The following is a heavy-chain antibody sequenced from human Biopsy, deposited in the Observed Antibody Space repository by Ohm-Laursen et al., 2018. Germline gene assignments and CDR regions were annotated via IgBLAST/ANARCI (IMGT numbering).Heavy chain of an antibody. D-gene: IGHD3-10*01. J-gene: IGHJ4*02. Sequence: TLSLTCTVTGGSISRSSYYWDWIRQPPGKGLEWTGSIYYSGSTYYNPSLKSRVTISEDRSKNQFSLKLTSVTAADTAMYYCARQEFATSPLDYWGQGSLVTVSS. V-gene: IGHV4-39*01. CDR2: IYYSGST. CDR1: GGSISRSSYY. CDR3: ARQEFATSPLDY.